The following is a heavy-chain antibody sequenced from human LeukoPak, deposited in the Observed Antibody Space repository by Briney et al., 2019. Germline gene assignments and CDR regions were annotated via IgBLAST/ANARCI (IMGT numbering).Heavy chain of an antibody. J-gene: IGHJ3*02. CDR2: IYYSGST. Sequence: PSETLSLTCTVSGGSISSYYWSWIRQPPGKGLEWIGYIYYSGSTYYNPSLKSRVTISVDTSKNQFSLKLSSVTAADTAVYYCAATVTTRPNAFDIWGQGTMVTVSS. CDR3: AATVTTRPNAFDI. D-gene: IGHD4-17*01. V-gene: IGHV4-59*01. CDR1: GGSISSYY.